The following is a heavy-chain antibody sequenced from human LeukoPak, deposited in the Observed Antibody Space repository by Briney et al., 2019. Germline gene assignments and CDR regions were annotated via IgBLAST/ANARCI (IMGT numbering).Heavy chain of an antibody. V-gene: IGHV3-30*04. CDR3: ARDSYGSGIYRGYFDY. D-gene: IGHD3-10*01. CDR1: GFTFGDYA. J-gene: IGHJ4*02. CDR2: ISYDGSNK. Sequence: GGSLRLSCTASGFTFGDYAMSWFRQAPGKGLEWVAVISYDGSNKYYADSVKGRFTISRDNSKNTLYLQMNSLRAEDTAVYYCARDSYGSGIYRGYFDYWGQGTLVTVSS.